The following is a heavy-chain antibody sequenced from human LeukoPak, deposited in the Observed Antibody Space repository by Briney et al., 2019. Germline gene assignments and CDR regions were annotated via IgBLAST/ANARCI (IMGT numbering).Heavy chain of an antibody. CDR1: GFTFGDYA. D-gene: IGHD6-13*01. CDR2: IRSKAYGGTT. J-gene: IGHJ4*02. CDR3: TRHPPRQASSYSSSRPFDY. Sequence: GGSLRLSCTASGFTFGDYAMSWFRQAPGKGLEWVGFIRSKAYGGTTEYAASVKGRFTISRDDSKSIAYLQMNSLKTEDTAVYYCTRHPPRQASSYSSSRPFDYWGQGTLVTVSS. V-gene: IGHV3-49*03.